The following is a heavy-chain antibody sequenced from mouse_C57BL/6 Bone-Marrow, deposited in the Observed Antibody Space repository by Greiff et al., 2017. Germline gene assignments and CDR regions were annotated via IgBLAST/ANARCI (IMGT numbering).Heavy chain of an antibody. Sequence: ELKLMESGGGLVKPGGSLKLSCAASGFTFSDYGMHWVRQAPEKGLEWVAYISSGSSTIYYADTVKGRFTISRDNAKNTLFLQMTSLRSEDTAMYYCARPLYFDVWGKGTTVTVSS. CDR2: ISSGSSTI. J-gene: IGHJ1*03. CDR1: GFTFSDYG. CDR3: ARPLYFDV. V-gene: IGHV5-17*01. D-gene: IGHD6-1*01.